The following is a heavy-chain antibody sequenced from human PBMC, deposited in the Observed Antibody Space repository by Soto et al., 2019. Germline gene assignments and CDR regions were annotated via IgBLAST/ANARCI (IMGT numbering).Heavy chain of an antibody. CDR1: GFTVTTYA. Sequence: PGGSLRLSCAASGFTVTTYAMSWVRQAPGKGLEWVSTTGISGRTTYYADSVKGRFTVSRDDSKNTLDLQMSSLRAEDTAVYFCARDVWETTSRYYGLDLWGLGTTVTAP. D-gene: IGHD1-26*01. J-gene: IGHJ6*02. CDR3: ARDVWETTSRYYGLDL. V-gene: IGHV3-23*01. CDR2: TGISGRTT.